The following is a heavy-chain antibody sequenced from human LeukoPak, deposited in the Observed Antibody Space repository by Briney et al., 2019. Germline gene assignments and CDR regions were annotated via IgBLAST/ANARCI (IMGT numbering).Heavy chain of an antibody. CDR1: GFTFSSYA. CDR3: AASLPNIVVVPAAKGPFGS. Sequence: GGSLRLSCVVSGFTFSSYAMHWVRQAPGKGLEWVAAISSGGSNKYYADSVRGRFTISRDNSKNTLYLQMSSLRAEDTAVYYCAASLPNIVVVPAAKGPFGSWGQGTLVTVSS. V-gene: IGHV3-30*04. D-gene: IGHD2-2*01. J-gene: IGHJ5*02. CDR2: ISSGGSNK.